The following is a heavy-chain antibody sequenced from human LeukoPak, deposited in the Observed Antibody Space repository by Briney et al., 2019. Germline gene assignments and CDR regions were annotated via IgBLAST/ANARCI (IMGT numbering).Heavy chain of an antibody. V-gene: IGHV4-39*01. D-gene: IGHD3-22*01. CDR3: ASPGITTFDY. CDR2: IYYTGIT. CDR1: GGSISGNSFY. J-gene: IGHJ4*02. Sequence: SETLSLTCTVSGGSISGNSFYWGWVRQPPGKGLEWIGNIYYTGITYYNPSLKSRVTISVDTSKNQSSLKLNSVTAADTAVYYCASPGITTFDYWGQGTLVTVSS.